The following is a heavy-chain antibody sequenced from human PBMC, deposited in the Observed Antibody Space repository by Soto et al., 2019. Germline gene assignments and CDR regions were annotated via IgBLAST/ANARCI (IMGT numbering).Heavy chain of an antibody. V-gene: IGHV1-69*01. CDR3: AREGASGSHIGY. D-gene: IGHD3-22*01. CDR1: GGTFSSYA. J-gene: IGHJ4*02. CDR2: IIPIFGTA. Sequence: QVQLVQSGAEVKTPGSSVKVSCNASGGTFSSYAISWVRQAPGQGLEWMGGIIPIFGTANYAQKCQGRVTITADESTSTAYMELSSLRSKDTAVYYCAREGASGSHIGYWGQGTLVTVSS.